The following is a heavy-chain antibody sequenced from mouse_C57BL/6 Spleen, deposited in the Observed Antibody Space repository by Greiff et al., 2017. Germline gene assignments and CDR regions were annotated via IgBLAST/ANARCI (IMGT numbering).Heavy chain of an antibody. D-gene: IGHD1-1*01. CDR3: ARSPLYGSSYLCAY. CDR1: GYSFTGYY. J-gene: IGHJ3*01. CDR2: INPRTGGT. Sequence: EVQLQQSGPELVKPGASVKISCKASGYSFTGYYMNWVKQSPEKSLEWIGEINPRTGGTTYNQKFKAKATLTVDKSTSTAYMQLKSLTSEDSAVYYCARSPLYGSSYLCAYWGQGTLVTVSA. V-gene: IGHV1-42*01.